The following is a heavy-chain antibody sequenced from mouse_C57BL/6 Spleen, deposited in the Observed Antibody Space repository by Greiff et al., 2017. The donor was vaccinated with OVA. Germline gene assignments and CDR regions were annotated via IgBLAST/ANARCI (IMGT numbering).Heavy chain of an antibody. CDR3: TRGNYSNRDY. J-gene: IGHJ2*01. Sequence: VQLQQPGAELVRPGSSVKLSCKASGYTFTRYWMDWVKQRPGQGLEWIGNIYPTDSETHYNQKFKNKATLTVDKSYSTAYMQVSSMTSEDSAVDYCTRGNYSNRDYWGQGTTLTVSS. CDR1: GYTFTRYW. CDR2: IYPTDSET. D-gene: IGHD2-5*01. V-gene: IGHV1-61*01.